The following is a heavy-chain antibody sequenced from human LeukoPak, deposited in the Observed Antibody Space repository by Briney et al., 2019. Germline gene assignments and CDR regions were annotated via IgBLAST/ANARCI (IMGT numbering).Heavy chain of an antibody. J-gene: IGHJ4*02. D-gene: IGHD3-22*01. CDR2: ISSSSSTI. V-gene: IGHV3-48*04. Sequence: PGRSLRLSCAASGFTFSSYSMNWVRQAPGEGLERVSYISSSSSTIYYADSVKGRFTISRDNAKNSLYLQMNSLRVEDTAVYYCAKDGDYYDSSGYYSDYWGQGTLVTVSS. CDR1: GFTFSSYS. CDR3: AKDGDYYDSSGYYSDY.